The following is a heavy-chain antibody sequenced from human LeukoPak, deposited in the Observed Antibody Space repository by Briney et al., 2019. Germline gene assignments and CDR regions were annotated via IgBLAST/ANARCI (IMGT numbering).Heavy chain of an antibody. CDR1: GGSTSSYY. Sequence: SETLSLTCTVSGGSTSSYYWSWIRQPPGKGLEWIGYIYYSGSTNYNPSLKSRLTISVDTSKNQFSLKLSSVTAADTAVYYCARLGLPRSWFDPWGQGTLVTVSS. V-gene: IGHV4-59*08. J-gene: IGHJ5*02. CDR2: IYYSGST. CDR3: ARLGLPRSWFDP. D-gene: IGHD5-18*01.